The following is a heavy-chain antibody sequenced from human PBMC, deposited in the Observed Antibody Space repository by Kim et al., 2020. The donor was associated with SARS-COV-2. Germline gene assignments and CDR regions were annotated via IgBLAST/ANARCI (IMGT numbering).Heavy chain of an antibody. Sequence: YNPSLKSRVTISVDTSQNQFSLTLSSVTAADTAVYYCASLYTGSYSYFDFWGQGALVTVSS. CDR3: ASLYTGSYSYFDF. V-gene: IGHV4-30-2*04. D-gene: IGHD1-26*01. J-gene: IGHJ4*02.